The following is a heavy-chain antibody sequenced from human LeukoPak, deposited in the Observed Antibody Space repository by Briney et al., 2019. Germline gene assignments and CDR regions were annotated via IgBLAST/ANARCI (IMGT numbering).Heavy chain of an antibody. CDR2: IDPSDSYT. Sequence: GESLKISCKGSGYSFTSYWISWVRQMPGKGLEWMGRIDPSDSYTNYSPSFQGHVTISADKSISTAYLQWSSLKASDTAMYYCARSYYCSSTSCSYYYYYGMDVWGQGTTVTVSS. V-gene: IGHV5-10-1*01. J-gene: IGHJ6*02. D-gene: IGHD2-2*01. CDR3: ARSYYCSSTSCSYYYYYGMDV. CDR1: GYSFTSYW.